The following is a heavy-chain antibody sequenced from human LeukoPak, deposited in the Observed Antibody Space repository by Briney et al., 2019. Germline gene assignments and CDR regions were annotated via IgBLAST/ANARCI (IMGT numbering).Heavy chain of an antibody. J-gene: IGHJ4*02. CDR3: ARMGSGWYSDY. Sequence: SDTLSLTCAVSGYSISSSNWWGWIRQPPGKGLEWIGRIYTSGSTNYNPSLKSRVTMSVDTSKNQFSLKLSSVTAADTAVYYCARMGSGWYSDYWGQGTLVTVSS. V-gene: IGHV4-28*01. D-gene: IGHD6-19*01. CDR1: GYSISSSNW. CDR2: IYTSGST.